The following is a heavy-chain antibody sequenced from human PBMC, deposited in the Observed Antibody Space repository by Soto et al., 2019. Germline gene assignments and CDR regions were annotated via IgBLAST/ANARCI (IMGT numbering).Heavy chain of an antibody. V-gene: IGHV1-2*02. CDR3: ARDFGDSSGYYYYYGMDV. J-gene: IGHJ6*02. Sequence: AASVKVSCKASGYTFTGYYMHWVRQAPGQGLEWMGWINPNSGGTNYAQKFQGRVTMTRDTSISTAYMELSRLRSDDTAVYYCARDFGDSSGYYYYYGMDVCGQGPTVTVSS. D-gene: IGHD3-22*01. CDR2: INPNSGGT. CDR1: GYTFTGYY.